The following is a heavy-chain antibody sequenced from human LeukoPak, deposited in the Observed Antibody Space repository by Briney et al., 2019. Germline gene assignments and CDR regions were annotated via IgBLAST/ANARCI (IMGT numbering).Heavy chain of an antibody. CDR1: GFSFDDYA. CDR3: AKADTMTYDAFDM. V-gene: IGHV3-9*03. D-gene: IGHD5-18*01. J-gene: IGHJ3*02. Sequence: GGSLRLSCAASGFSFDDYAMHWVRQAPGKVLEWVSGISWNSGKIGYADSVKGRFTISRDNAKNSLYLQMNSLRAEDMALYYCAKADTMTYDAFDMWGQGTMVTVSP. CDR2: ISWNSGKI.